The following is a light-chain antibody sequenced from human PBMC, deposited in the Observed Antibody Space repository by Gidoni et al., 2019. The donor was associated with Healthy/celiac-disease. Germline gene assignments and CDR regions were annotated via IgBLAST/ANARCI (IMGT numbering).Light chain of an antibody. Sequence: EIVLTQSPGTLSLSPGERATLPCSASQSVSSSYLAWYQQKPGQAPRLLIYGASSRATGIPDRFSGSGSGTDFTLTISRLEPEDFAVYYCQQYGSSPQGTFGQGTKVEIK. CDR2: GAS. V-gene: IGKV3-20*01. CDR1: QSVSSSY. J-gene: IGKJ1*01. CDR3: QQYGSSPQGT.